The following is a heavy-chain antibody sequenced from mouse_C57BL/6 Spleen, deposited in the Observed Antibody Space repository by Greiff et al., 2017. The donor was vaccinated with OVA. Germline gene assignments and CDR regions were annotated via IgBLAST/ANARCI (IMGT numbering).Heavy chain of an antibody. D-gene: IGHD2-2*01. CDR2: INPGSGGT. CDR3: ARGLPHYFDY. CDR1: GYAFTNYL. Sequence: VKLQESGAELVRPGTSVKVSCKASGYAFTNYLIEWVKQRPGQGLEWIGVINPGSGGTNYNEKFKGKATLTADKSSSTAYMQLSSLTSEDSAVYFCARGLPHYFDYWGQGTTLTVSS. V-gene: IGHV1-54*01. J-gene: IGHJ2*01.